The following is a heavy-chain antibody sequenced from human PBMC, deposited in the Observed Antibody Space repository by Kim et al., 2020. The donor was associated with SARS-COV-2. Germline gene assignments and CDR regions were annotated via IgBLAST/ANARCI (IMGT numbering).Heavy chain of an antibody. Sequence: SVKVSCKASGGTFSSYAISWVRQAPGQGLEWMGRIIPILGIQNYAQKLQGRVTITADKSTRTAYMELSSLRSEDTAVYYSYLRGSGSSDAFAIWGQGTMVTVSS. V-gene: IGHV1-69*04. CDR1: GGTFSSYA. D-gene: IGHD3-10*01. J-gene: IGHJ3*02. CDR3: YLRGSGSSDAFAI. CDR2: IIPILGIQ.